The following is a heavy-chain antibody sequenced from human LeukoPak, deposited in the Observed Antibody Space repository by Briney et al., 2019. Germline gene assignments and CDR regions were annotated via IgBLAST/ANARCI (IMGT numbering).Heavy chain of an antibody. Sequence: PAGSLTFSCAASGFTFSSYAMHWVGQAQGKGLEYVSAISSDGGSTYYANSVKGRFTIYTDNSKNTLYLQMGSLRAEDMAVYYCARVELGDSLHFVDYWGQGTLVTVSS. CDR2: ISSDGGST. D-gene: IGHD1-26*01. CDR1: GFTFSSYA. V-gene: IGHV3-64*01. CDR3: ARVELGDSLHFVDY. J-gene: IGHJ4*02.